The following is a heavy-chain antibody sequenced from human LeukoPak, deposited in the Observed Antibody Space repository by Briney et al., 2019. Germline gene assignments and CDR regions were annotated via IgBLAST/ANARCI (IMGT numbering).Heavy chain of an antibody. Sequence: DPSETLSLTCAVYGGSFSGYYWSWIRQPPGKGLEWIGEINHSGSTNYNPSLKSRVTISVDTSKNQFSLKLSSVTAADTAVYYCARHGFGGYYYDSSGYLSDAFDIWGQGTMVTVSS. V-gene: IGHV4-34*01. J-gene: IGHJ3*02. CDR2: INHSGST. CDR1: GGSFSGYY. D-gene: IGHD3-22*01. CDR3: ARHGFGGYYYDSSGYLSDAFDI.